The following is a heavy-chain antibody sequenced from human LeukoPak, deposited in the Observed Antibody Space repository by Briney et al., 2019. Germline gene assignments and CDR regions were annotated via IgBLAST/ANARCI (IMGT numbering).Heavy chain of an antibody. CDR3: ESAITVTTDY. D-gene: IGHD4-17*01. CDR2: IYHSGSA. J-gene: IGHJ4*02. Sequence: SETLSLTCTVAGYSISSGYCWGWIRQPPGKGLEWIGSIYHSGSAYYNPSLKSRVTISVDTSKNQFSLKLSSVTAADTAVYYCESAITVTTDYWGQGTLVTVS. V-gene: IGHV4-38-2*02. CDR1: GYSISSGYC.